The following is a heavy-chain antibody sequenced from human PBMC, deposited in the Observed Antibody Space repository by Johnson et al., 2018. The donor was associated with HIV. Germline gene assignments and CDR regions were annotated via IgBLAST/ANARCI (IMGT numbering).Heavy chain of an antibody. CDR1: GFIFDDYA. Sequence: VQLVESGGGLVQPGRSLRLSCAASGFIFDDYAMSWVRQAPGKGLEWVSGISWNTGRVAYAYSVKGRFTISRDNTENSLYLQMNSLRTEDTALYYCAKDTQPGIAVAGNNAFDIWGLGTMVTVSS. D-gene: IGHD6-19*01. CDR3: AKDTQPGIAVAGNNAFDI. V-gene: IGHV3-9*01. J-gene: IGHJ3*02. CDR2: ISWNTGRV.